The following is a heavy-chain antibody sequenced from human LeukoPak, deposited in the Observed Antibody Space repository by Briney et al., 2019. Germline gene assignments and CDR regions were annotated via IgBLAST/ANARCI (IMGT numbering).Heavy chain of an antibody. CDR2: IKEDGSEK. J-gene: IGHJ4*02. CDR1: GFTFSNYW. D-gene: IGHD1-7*01. Sequence: PGGSLRLSCEASGFTFSNYWMSWVRQAPGKGLEWVANIKEDGSEKYHVDSVMDRFTISRDNAKNSLYLQMSSLRVEDTAVYYCARDKELGSQRGSSFDYWGQGTLLTVSS. CDR3: ARDKELGSQRGSSFDY. V-gene: IGHV3-7*01.